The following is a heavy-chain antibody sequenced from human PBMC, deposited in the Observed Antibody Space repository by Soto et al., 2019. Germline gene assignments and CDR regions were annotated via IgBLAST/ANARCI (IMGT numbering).Heavy chain of an antibody. Sequence: QVQLVQSGAEVKKPGSSVKVSCKASGGTFSSYAISWVRQAPGQGLEWMGGIIPIFGTANYAQKFQGRVTITADESTSTAYMELSSLSAEDTAVYYCAREGTMITFGGEYYGMDVWGQGTTVTVPS. CDR3: AREGTMITFGGEYYGMDV. D-gene: IGHD3-16*01. J-gene: IGHJ6*01. CDR2: IIPIFGTA. CDR1: GGTFSSYA. V-gene: IGHV1-69*01.